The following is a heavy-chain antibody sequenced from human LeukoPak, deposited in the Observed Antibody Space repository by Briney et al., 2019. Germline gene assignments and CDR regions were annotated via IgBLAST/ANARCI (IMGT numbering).Heavy chain of an antibody. Sequence: GGSLRLSCAASGFTFSDYYMSWIRQAPGKGLEWVSYISSSGSTIYYADSVKGRFTISRDNAKNSLYLQMNSLRAEDTAVYYCSRNGLWFGELVYYYYYMDVWGKGTTVTVSS. J-gene: IGHJ6*03. V-gene: IGHV3-11*04. CDR2: ISSSGSTI. D-gene: IGHD3-10*01. CDR3: SRNGLWFGELVYYYYYMDV. CDR1: GFTFSDYY.